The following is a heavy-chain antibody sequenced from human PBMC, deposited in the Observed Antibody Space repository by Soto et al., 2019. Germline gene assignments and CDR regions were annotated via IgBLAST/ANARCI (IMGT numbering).Heavy chain of an antibody. CDR3: ARLIYNWNYVDHYYYSYGMVV. J-gene: IGHJ6*02. CDR2: INPNSGGT. D-gene: IGHD1-7*01. Sequence: QVQLVQSGAEVKKPGASVKVSCKASGYTFTGYYMHWVRQAPGQGLEWMGWINPNSGGTNYAQKFQGRVTMTRDTSISTAYLELSRLRSDDTAVYYSARLIYNWNYVDHYYYSYGMVVWGQGTTVTVSS. CDR1: GYTFTGYY. V-gene: IGHV1-2*02.